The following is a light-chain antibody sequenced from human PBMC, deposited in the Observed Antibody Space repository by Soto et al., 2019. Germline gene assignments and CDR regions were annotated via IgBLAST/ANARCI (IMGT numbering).Light chain of an antibody. CDR2: SDD. V-gene: IGLV1-44*01. J-gene: IGLJ1*01. CDR3: AAWNDNPNGPGYV. CDR1: WSNIGRNS. Sequence: QSVLTQPPSVSGTPGQRVSISCSGIWSNIGRNSVSWFQHLPGTAPKLLIYSDDQRPSGVPDRFSGSKSGTSASLAISGLQSEDEADYFCAAWNDNPNGPGYVFGTGTKGTVL.